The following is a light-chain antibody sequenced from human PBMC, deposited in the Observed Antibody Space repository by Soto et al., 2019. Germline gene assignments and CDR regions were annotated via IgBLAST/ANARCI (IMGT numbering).Light chain of an antibody. CDR1: QSVSRNY. J-gene: IGKJ4*01. V-gene: IGKV3-20*01. CDR3: QQYGSSPLT. CDR2: DAS. Sequence: EIVLTQSPGTLSLSPGERATLTCRASQSVSRNYLAWYQQRPGQAPRLLIYDASRRATDIPDRFSGSGSGTDFTLTISRLEPEDFAVYSCQQYGSSPLTFGGGTKVEIK.